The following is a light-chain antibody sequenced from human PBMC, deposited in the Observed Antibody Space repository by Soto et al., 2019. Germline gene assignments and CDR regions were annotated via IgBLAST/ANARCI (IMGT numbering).Light chain of an antibody. CDR3: QQNSSTRQT. CDR1: QSISSY. V-gene: IGKV1-39*01. Sequence: DIQMTQSPSSLSASVGDRVTITCRASQSISSYLSWYQQKPGKAPKLLINVASTLQSGVPSRFSGSGSGTDFSLATSSLQPEDFATYYCQQNSSTRQTFGGGTRVEIK. CDR2: VAS. J-gene: IGKJ4*01.